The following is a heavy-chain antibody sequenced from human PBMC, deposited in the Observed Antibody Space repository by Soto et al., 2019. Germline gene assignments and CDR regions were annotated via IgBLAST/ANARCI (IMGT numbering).Heavy chain of an antibody. V-gene: IGHV4-30-4*01. D-gene: IGHD5-18*01. CDR1: GGSISSGDYY. Sequence: QVQLQESGPGLVKPSQTLSLTCTVSGGSISSGDYYWSWIRQPPGKGLEWIGYIYYSGSTYYNPSLKSRVXXPXDXXKNQFSLKLSSVTAADTAVYYCAREGGYSYGTFDYWGQGTLVTVSS. CDR3: AREGGYSYGTFDY. CDR2: IYYSGST. J-gene: IGHJ4*02.